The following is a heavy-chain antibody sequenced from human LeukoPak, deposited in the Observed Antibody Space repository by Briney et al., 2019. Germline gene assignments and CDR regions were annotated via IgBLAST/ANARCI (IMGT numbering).Heavy chain of an antibody. CDR1: GFTFSSYA. Sequence: GGSLRLSCAASGFTFSSYAMSWVRQAPGKGLEWVSAISGSGGSTYYADSVKGRFTISRDNSKNTLYLQMNSLKVEDTAVYYCATPAAGPGAEYSLYWGQGTLVIVSS. J-gene: IGHJ1*01. CDR3: ATPAAGPGAEYSLY. D-gene: IGHD6-13*01. V-gene: IGHV3-23*01. CDR2: ISGSGGST.